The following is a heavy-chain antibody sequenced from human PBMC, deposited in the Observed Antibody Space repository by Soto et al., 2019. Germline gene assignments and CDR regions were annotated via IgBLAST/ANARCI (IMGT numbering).Heavy chain of an antibody. Sequence: GGSLRLSCAASGLTFSTYAMTWVRQAPGKGLEWVSSISGGGENTWYPDSEQGRFTISRDNSKNTLYLQINSLRVEDTAVYYCAKERDHGDSGILYFDSWGQGTLVTVSS. CDR3: AKERDHGDSGILYFDS. D-gene: IGHD4-17*01. V-gene: IGHV3-23*01. CDR2: ISGGGENT. J-gene: IGHJ4*02. CDR1: GLTFSTYA.